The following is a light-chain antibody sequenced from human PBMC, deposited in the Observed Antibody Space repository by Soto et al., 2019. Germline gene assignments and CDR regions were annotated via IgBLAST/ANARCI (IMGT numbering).Light chain of an antibody. Sequence: DIQMTQSPSSLSASVGDRVTITCRASQSITWYLNCYQQLPGKAPKLLIYTASSLQRGVPSRFSATGSGTDFSLTISSLQPEDFATYYCQQTSSAPLTFGGGTKVEI. J-gene: IGKJ4*01. CDR2: TAS. V-gene: IGKV1-39*01. CDR3: QQTSSAPLT. CDR1: QSITWY.